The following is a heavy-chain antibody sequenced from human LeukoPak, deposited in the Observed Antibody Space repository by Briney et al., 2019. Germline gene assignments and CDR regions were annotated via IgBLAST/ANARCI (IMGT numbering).Heavy chain of an antibody. CDR3: VKGGYYGSGSYYTSFDY. J-gene: IGHJ4*02. Sequence: PGGSLRLSCSASGFTFSSYAMHWVRQAPGKGLEYVSAISSNGGSIYYADSVKGRFTISRDNSKNTLYLQMSSLRAEDTAVYYCVKGGYYGSGSYYTSFDYWGQGTLVTVSS. CDR2: ISSNGGSI. V-gene: IGHV3-64D*06. D-gene: IGHD3-10*01. CDR1: GFTFSSYA.